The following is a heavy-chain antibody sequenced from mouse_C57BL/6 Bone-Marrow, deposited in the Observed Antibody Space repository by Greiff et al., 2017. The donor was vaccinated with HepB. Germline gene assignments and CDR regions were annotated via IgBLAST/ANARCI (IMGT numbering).Heavy chain of an antibody. CDR1: GYTFTSYW. Sequence: VKLQQPGAELVKPGASVKLSCKASGYTFTSYWMQWVKQRPGQGLEWIGEIDPSDSYTNYNQKFKGKATLTVDTSSSTAYMQLSSLTSEDSAVYYCATSWDNYFDYWGQGTTLTVSS. D-gene: IGHD4-1*01. J-gene: IGHJ2*01. CDR2: IDPSDSYT. CDR3: ATSWDNYFDY. V-gene: IGHV1-50*01.